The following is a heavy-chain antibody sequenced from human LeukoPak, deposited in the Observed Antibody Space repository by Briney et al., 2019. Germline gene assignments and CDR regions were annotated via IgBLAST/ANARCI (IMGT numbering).Heavy chain of an antibody. D-gene: IGHD3-22*01. J-gene: IGHJ3*02. CDR1: GYTFTGYY. CDR3: ARAMYYYDSSGYYFLDAFDI. V-gene: IGHV1-2*02. CDR2: INPNSGGT. Sequence: ALVKVSCKASGYTFTGYYMHWVRQAPGQGLEWMGWINPNSGGTNYAQKFQGRVTMTRDTSISTAYMELSRLRSDDTAVYYCARAMYYYDSSGYYFLDAFDIWGQGTMFTVSS.